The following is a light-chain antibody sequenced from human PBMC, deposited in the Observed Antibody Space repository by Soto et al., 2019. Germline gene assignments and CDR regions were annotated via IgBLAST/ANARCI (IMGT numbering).Light chain of an antibody. Sequence: QSVLTQPASVSGSPGQSITISCTGTSSDVGGYNYVSWYQQHPGKAPKLMIYEVSNRPSGVSNRFSGSKSGNTASLTISGLQAEDEGDYHCSSYTSSTILVFGGGTKLTVL. CDR1: SSDVGGYNY. V-gene: IGLV2-14*01. CDR3: SSYTSSTILV. CDR2: EVS. J-gene: IGLJ2*01.